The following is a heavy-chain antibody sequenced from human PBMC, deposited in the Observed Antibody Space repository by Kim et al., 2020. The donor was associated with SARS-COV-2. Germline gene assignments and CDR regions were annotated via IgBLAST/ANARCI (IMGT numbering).Heavy chain of an antibody. D-gene: IGHD2-15*01. J-gene: IGHJ5*02. CDR1: GFTFDDYT. V-gene: IGHV3-43*01. Sequence: GGSLRLSCAASGFTFDDYTMHWVRQAPGKGLEWVSLISWDGGSTYYADSVKGRFTISRDNSKNSLYLQMNSLRTEDTALYYCAAATLSNWFDPWGQGTL. CDR2: ISWDGGST. CDR3: AAATLSNWFDP.